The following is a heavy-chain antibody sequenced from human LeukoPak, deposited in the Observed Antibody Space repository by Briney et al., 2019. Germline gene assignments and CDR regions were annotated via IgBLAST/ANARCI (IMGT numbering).Heavy chain of an antibody. V-gene: IGHV1-69*01. CDR1: GGTFSSYA. CDR3: ARVTGYMIEDYFDY. CDR2: IIPFFGTA. Sequence: VASVKVSCKASGGTFSSYAISWVRQAPGQGLEWMGGIIPFFGTANYAQKFQGRVTITADESTSTAYMELSSLRSEDTAVYYCARVTGYMIEDYFDYWGQGTLVTVSS. D-gene: IGHD3-22*01. J-gene: IGHJ4*02.